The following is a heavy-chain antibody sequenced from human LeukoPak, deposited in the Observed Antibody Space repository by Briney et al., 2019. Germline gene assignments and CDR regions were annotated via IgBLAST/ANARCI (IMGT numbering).Heavy chain of an antibody. D-gene: IGHD6-13*01. J-gene: IGHJ4*02. CDR1: GGSISSSSYY. CDR3: ARHADPLMQQLVRGGDY. Sequence: SETLSLTCTVSGGSISSSSYYWGWIRQPPGKGLEWIGSIYYSGSTYYNPSLKSRVTISVDTSKNQFSLKLSSVTAAGTAVYYCARHADPLMQQLVRGGDYWGQGTLVTVSS. V-gene: IGHV4-39*01. CDR2: IYYSGST.